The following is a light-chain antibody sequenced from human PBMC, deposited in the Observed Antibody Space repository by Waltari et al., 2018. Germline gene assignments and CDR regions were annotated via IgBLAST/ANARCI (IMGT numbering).Light chain of an antibody. CDR3: SSFTRTNSWV. V-gene: IGLV2-14*03. CDR2: DVN. Sequence: ALAQPASVSGSPGQSITISCTATSTDGGAYNSVSWYQQHPGQAPRLMNYDVNNRPSGVSNRFSVSQSGNTASPTISGLQADDEADYYCSSFTRTNSWVFGGVTKVTVL. J-gene: IGLJ3*02. CDR1: STDGGAYNS.